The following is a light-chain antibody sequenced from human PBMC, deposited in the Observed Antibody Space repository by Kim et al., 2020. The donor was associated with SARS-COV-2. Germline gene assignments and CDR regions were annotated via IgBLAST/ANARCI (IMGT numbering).Light chain of an antibody. CDR1: KLGDKY. J-gene: IGLJ1*01. Sequence: SYELTQPPSVSVSPGQTASITCSGDKLGDKYACWYQQKPGQSPVLVIYQDSKRPSGIPERFSGSNSGNTATLTISGTQAMDEADYYCQAWDSSPEVFGTG. CDR2: QDS. V-gene: IGLV3-1*01. CDR3: QAWDSSPEV.